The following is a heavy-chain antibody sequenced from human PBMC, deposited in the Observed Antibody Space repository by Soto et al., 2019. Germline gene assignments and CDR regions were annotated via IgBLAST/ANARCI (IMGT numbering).Heavy chain of an antibody. CDR2: ISAHNGNT. CDR3: ARGRYGDY. CDR1: GYIFTSYG. J-gene: IGHJ4*02. V-gene: IGHV1-18*01. D-gene: IGHD4-17*01. Sequence: QAHLVQSGPEVKKPGASVKVSCKGSGYIFTSYGIAWVRQAPGQGLAWRGWISAHNGNTEYAQKFQGRVTVTRDTSTRTAYLALGCIRSDDTALYYCARGRYGDYWGQGALVTVSS.